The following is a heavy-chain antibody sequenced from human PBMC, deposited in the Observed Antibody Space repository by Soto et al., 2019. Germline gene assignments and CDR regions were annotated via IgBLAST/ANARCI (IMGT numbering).Heavy chain of an antibody. J-gene: IGHJ6*02. CDR1: GYSFTDYH. Sequence: QVQLVQSGAEVKKPGASVKVSCKASGYSFTDYHIHWVRQAPGQGLEWLGRGNPKSGGTSTAQKFQGWVTMTTDTSISTASMELTRLTSDDTAIYYCARGDSTDCSNGVCSFFYNHDMDVWGQGTTVTVSS. V-gene: IGHV1-2*04. CDR3: ARGDSTDCSNGVCSFFYNHDMDV. D-gene: IGHD2-8*01. CDR2: GNPKSGGT.